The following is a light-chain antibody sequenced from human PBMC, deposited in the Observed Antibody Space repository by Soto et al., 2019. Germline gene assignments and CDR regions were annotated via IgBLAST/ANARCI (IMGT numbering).Light chain of an antibody. J-gene: IGLJ1*01. CDR3: SSYTTSSNDV. CDR2: EVS. Sequence: QSALTQPASVSGSPGQSITISCTGTSSDVGSYNFVSWYQQLPGKAPKLMIYEVSNRPSGVSNRFSGSKSGNTASLTISGLQVEDEADYYCSSYTTSSNDVFGSGT. V-gene: IGLV2-14*01. CDR1: SSDVGSYNF.